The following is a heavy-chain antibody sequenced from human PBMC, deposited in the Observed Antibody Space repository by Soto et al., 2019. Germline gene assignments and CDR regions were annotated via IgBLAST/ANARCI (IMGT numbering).Heavy chain of an antibody. V-gene: IGHV1-18*01. CDR3: ARDPVAGTYFDY. J-gene: IGHJ4*02. D-gene: IGHD6-19*01. CDR2: INGYNGNT. CDR1: GYTFTTYG. Sequence: GASVKVSCKASGYTFTTYGISWVRQAPGQGLEWMGWINGYNGNTNYAQKLQGRVTMTTDTSTSTAYMELRSLRSDDTAVYYCARDPVAGTYFDYWGQGTLVTVSS.